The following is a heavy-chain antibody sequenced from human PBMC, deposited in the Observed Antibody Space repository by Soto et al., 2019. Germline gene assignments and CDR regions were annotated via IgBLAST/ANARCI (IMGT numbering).Heavy chain of an antibody. Sequence: VESLKISCKGSGYSFAGYWITWVRQKPGKGLEWMGRIDPSDSQTYYSPSFRGHVTISVTKSITTVFLQWRSLRASDTAMYYCARQIYDSDTGPNFQYYFDSWGQGTPVTVSS. CDR3: ARQIYDSDTGPNFQYYFDS. CDR2: IDPSDSQT. J-gene: IGHJ4*02. D-gene: IGHD3-22*01. CDR1: GYSFAGYW. V-gene: IGHV5-10-1*01.